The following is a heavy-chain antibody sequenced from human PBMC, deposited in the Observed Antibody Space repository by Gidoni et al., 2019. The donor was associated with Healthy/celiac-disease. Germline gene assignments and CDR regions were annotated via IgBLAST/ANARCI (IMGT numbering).Heavy chain of an antibody. V-gene: IGHV3-64D*09. CDR2: ISSNGGST. CDR3: VKGGVVVPAAIWFDP. D-gene: IGHD2-2*01. J-gene: IGHJ5*02. Sequence: EVQLVESGGGLVQPGGSLRLSCSATGFTVISYAMHWVRQAPGKGLEYVSAISSNGGSTHYADSVKGRFTISRDNSKNTLYLQMSSLRAEDTAVYYCVKGGVVVPAAIWFDPWGQGTLVTVSS. CDR1: GFTVISYA.